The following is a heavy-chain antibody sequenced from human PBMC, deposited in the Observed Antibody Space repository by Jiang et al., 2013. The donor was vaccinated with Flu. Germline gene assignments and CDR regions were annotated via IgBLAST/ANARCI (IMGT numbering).Heavy chain of an antibody. Sequence: SGAEVKKPGASVKVSCKASGYTFNSYYMHWVRQAPGQGLEWMGIIDPSAGTTDYAQKFQGRVTMTRDTSTSTVYMELSSLRSEDTAIYYCARAVRGDYVNSPHRDCWGQGTLVTVSS. D-gene: IGHD4-17*01. CDR1: GYTFNSYY. CDR2: IDPSAGTT. V-gene: IGHV1-46*02. CDR3: ARAVRGDYVNSPHRDC. J-gene: IGHJ4*02.